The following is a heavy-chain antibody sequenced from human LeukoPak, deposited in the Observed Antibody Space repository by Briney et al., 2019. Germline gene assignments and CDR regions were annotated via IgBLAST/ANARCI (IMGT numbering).Heavy chain of an antibody. D-gene: IGHD3-22*01. J-gene: IGHJ4*02. Sequence: ASVKFSCKASGYIFTNYGLTWVRQAPGQGLEWMGWINSNNGNTNYAQNLQGRVTMTTDTSTTTAYMELRSLRSDDTAVYYCARVLYYYDSSAHDYWGQGTLVTVSS. CDR2: INSNNGNT. CDR1: GYIFTNYG. V-gene: IGHV1-18*01. CDR3: ARVLYYYDSSAHDY.